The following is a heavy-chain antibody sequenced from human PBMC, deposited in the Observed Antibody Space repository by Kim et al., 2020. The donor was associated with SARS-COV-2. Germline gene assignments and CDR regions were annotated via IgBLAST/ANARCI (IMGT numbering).Heavy chain of an antibody. J-gene: IGHJ4*02. Sequence: SVKVSCKASGGTFSSYAISWVRQAPGQGLEWMGRIIPILGIANYAQKFQGRVTITADKSTSTAYMELSSLRSEDTAVYYCARDQTWGYYDSSGYYSEDYWGQGTLVTVSS. CDR1: GGTFSSYA. D-gene: IGHD3-22*01. CDR2: IIPILGIA. V-gene: IGHV1-69*04. CDR3: ARDQTWGYYDSSGYYSEDY.